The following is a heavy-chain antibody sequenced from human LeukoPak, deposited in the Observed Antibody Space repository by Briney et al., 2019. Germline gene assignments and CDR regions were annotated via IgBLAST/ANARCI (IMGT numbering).Heavy chain of an antibody. CDR2: IWNDGSYK. D-gene: IGHD3-22*01. CDR3: AQDWGGSSGYIDF. J-gene: IGHJ4*02. V-gene: IGHV3-33*03. CDR1: GFTFSTYG. Sequence: GGSLRLSCAASGFTFSTYGMHWVRQAPGKGLEWVAVIWNDGSYKYYADSVKGRFTISRDNSKNTLYLQMNSLRAEDTALYYCAQDWGGSSGYIDFWGQGTLVTVSS.